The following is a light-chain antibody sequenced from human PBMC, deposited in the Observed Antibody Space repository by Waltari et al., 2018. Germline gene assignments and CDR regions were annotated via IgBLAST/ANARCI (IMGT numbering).Light chain of an antibody. Sequence: AIRITQSPSSLSASTGDRVTITCRASQGISSYLAWYQQKPGKAPKLLIYAASTLQSGVPSRFSGSGSGTDFTLTISCLQSEDFATYYCQQYYSYPWTFGQGTKVEI. CDR3: QQYYSYPWT. CDR1: QGISSY. V-gene: IGKV1-8*01. J-gene: IGKJ1*01. CDR2: AAS.